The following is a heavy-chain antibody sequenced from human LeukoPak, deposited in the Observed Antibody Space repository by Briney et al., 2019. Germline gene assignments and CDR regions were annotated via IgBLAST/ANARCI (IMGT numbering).Heavy chain of an antibody. CDR1: GGTFSSYA. J-gene: IGHJ5*02. Sequence: ASVKVSCKASGGTFSSYAISWVRQAPGQGLEWMGGIIPIFGTANYAQKFQGRVTMTRNTSISTAYMELSSLRSEDTAVYYCARNRWQWLVLGWFDPWGQGTLVTVSS. V-gene: IGHV1-69*05. CDR3: ARNRWQWLVLGWFDP. D-gene: IGHD6-19*01. CDR2: IIPIFGTA.